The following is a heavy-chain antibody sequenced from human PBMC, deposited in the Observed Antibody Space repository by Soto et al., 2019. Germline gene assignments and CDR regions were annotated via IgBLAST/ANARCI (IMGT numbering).Heavy chain of an antibody. J-gene: IGHJ4*02. D-gene: IGHD6-13*01. CDR1: GFSFTTYS. Sequence: ASVKVSFKASGFSFTTYSLHWVRQAPGQRLEWMACTNGDNGKIEYSQKFQNRVTITRDTSASTVYIELRSLRSEDTAVYYCARELPAPGTTFDYWGQGALVTVSS. V-gene: IGHV1-3*01. CDR3: ARELPAPGTTFDY. CDR2: TNGDNGKI.